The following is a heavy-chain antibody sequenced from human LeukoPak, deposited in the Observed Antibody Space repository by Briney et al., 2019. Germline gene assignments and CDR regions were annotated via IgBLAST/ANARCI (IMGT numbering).Heavy chain of an antibody. Sequence: GGSLSLFCGACGFTFSGYWMRWLRQARGKGREWVANKKQDGCEKYYVDSVKGRFTISRDNAKNSLYLQMNSLRAEDTAVYYCARDSHYDILTGYYGIGYYFDYWGQGTLVAVSS. D-gene: IGHD3-9*01. CDR2: KKQDGCEK. J-gene: IGHJ4*02. CDR3: ARDSHYDILTGYYGIGYYFDY. CDR1: GFTFSGYW. V-gene: IGHV3-7*01.